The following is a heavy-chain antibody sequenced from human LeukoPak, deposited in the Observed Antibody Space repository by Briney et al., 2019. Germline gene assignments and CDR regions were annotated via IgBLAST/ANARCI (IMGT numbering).Heavy chain of an antibody. CDR2: IYYSGST. V-gene: IGHV4-39*07. CDR1: GGSISSSSYY. J-gene: IGHJ4*02. CDR3: ARVAGSWYGEVDY. Sequence: PSETLSLTCTVSGGSISSSSYYWGWIRQPPGKGLEWIGSIYYSGSTYYNPSLKSRVTISVDTSKNQFSLKLSSVTAADTAVYYCARVAGSWYGEVDYWGQGTLVTVSS. D-gene: IGHD6-13*01.